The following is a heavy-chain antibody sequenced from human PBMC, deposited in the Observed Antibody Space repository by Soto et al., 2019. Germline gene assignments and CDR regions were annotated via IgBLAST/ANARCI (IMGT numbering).Heavy chain of an antibody. Sequence: ASVKVSCKASGYTFTSYGISWVRQAPGQGLEWMGWISAYNGNTNYAQKLQGRVTMTTDTSTSTAYMELRSLRSDDTAVYYCARTVLLLQYSSGWSFQHWGQGTLVTVSS. V-gene: IGHV1-18*01. D-gene: IGHD6-19*01. J-gene: IGHJ1*01. CDR2: ISAYNGNT. CDR1: GYTFTSYG. CDR3: ARTVLLLQYSSGWSFQH.